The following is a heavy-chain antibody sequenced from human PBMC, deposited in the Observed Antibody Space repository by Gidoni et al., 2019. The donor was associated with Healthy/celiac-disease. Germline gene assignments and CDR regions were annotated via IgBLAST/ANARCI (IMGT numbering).Heavy chain of an antibody. CDR1: GGSLSNSNYC. CDR3: VRLISSAFNWFDP. J-gene: IGHJ5*02. V-gene: IGHV4-39*07. CDR2: IYYSGST. D-gene: IGHD6-25*01. Sequence: QLQLQESGPGLVKPSETLSLTCTVSGGSLSNSNYCWGWIRQPPGKGLEWIGSIYYSGSTYYNPSLKSRVTMSVDTSKNQFSLKLSSVTAADTAMYYCVRLISSAFNWFDPWGQGTLVTVSS.